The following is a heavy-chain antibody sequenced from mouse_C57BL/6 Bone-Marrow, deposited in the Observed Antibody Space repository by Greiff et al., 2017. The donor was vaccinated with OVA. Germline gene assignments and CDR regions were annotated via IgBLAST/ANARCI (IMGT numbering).Heavy chain of an antibody. CDR2: IFPGSGST. CDR1: GYTFTSYW. Sequence: QVQLQQSGPELVRPGASVKISCKAPGYTFTSYWMQWVRQRPGQGLEWIGEIFPGSGSTYYNEKFKGKATLTVDTSSSTAYMQLSSLTSEDSAVYFCARGPSYYSNFAWFAYWGQGTLVTVSA. V-gene: IGHV1-56*01. J-gene: IGHJ3*01. CDR3: ARGPSYYSNFAWFAY. D-gene: IGHD2-5*01.